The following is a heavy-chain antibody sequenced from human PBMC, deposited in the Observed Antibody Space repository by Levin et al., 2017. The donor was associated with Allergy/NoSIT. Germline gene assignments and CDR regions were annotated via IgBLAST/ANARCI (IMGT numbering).Heavy chain of an antibody. CDR3: AGSRVCSDTNCYRAFDM. CDR2: ISNDGSDK. J-gene: IGHJ3*02. V-gene: IGHV3-30*04. D-gene: IGHD2-2*02. Sequence: GGSLRLSCADSGFIFSNYAMHWVRQAPGRGLEWVAIISNDGSDKDYADSVKGRFTISRDNSKNTMYLQLNSLRSEDTAVYYCAGSRVCSDTNCYRAFDMWGQGTMVTVSS. CDR1: GFIFSNYA.